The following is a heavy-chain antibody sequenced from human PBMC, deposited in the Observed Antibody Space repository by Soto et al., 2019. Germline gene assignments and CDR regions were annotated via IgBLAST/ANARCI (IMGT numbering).Heavy chain of an antibody. V-gene: IGHV1-69*13. CDR2: IIPIFGTA. CDR3: ATKSGDYPTHFAY. CDR1: GGTFSSYA. J-gene: IGHJ4*02. D-gene: IGHD4-17*01. Sequence: WASVKVSCKASGGTFSSYAISWVRQAPGQGLEWMGGIIPIFGTANYAQKFQGRVTITADESTSTAYMELSSLRSEDTAVYYCATKSGDYPTHFAYWRQGTPVTVSS.